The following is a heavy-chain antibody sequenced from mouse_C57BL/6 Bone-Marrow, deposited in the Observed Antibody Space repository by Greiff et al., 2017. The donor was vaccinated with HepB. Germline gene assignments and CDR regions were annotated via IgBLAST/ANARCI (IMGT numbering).Heavy chain of an antibody. CDR3: ARFPITTVVATPYFDY. J-gene: IGHJ2*01. V-gene: IGHV1-55*01. CDR2: IYPGSGST. Sequence: QVHVKQPGAELVKPGASVKMSCKASGYTFTSYWITWVKQRPGQGLEWIGDIYPGSGSTNYNEKFKSKATLTVDTSSSTAYMQLSSLTSEDSAVYYCARFPITTVVATPYFDYWGQGTTLTVSS. D-gene: IGHD1-1*01. CDR1: GYTFTSYW.